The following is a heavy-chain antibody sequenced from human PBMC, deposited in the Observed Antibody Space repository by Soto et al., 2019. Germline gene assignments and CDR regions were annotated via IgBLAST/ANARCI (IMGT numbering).Heavy chain of an antibody. D-gene: IGHD2-2*01. V-gene: IGHV4-34*01. CDR1: GGSFSGYF. CDR3: VLSRPRNAARDH. Sequence: SETLSLTCAVYGGSFSGYFYSWIRQPPGKGLEWIGEITHGGSTNYNPSLKSRVTISIYTSKNQFSLKLSSVTAADTAVYYCVLSRPRNAARDHWGQGTQVTVSS. CDR2: ITHGGST. J-gene: IGHJ4*02.